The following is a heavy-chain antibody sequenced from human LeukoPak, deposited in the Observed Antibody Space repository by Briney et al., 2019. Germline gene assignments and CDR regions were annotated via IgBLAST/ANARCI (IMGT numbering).Heavy chain of an antibody. CDR2: ISTYNGNT. D-gene: IGHD1-26*01. CDR3: ARGTYYDY. J-gene: IGHJ4*02. Sequence: ASVKVSCEASGYTFTTYGISWVRQAPGQGLEWMGWISTYNGNTEYAQNLQGTVTMTTDTSTSTAYMELRSLRSDDTAVYYCARGTYYDYWGQGTLVTVSS. V-gene: IGHV1-18*01. CDR1: GYTFTTYG.